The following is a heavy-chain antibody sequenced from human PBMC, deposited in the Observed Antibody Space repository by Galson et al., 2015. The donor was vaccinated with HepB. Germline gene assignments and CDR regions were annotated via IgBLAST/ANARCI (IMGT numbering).Heavy chain of an antibody. CDR2: ISYDGSNK. V-gene: IGHV3-30-3*01. J-gene: IGHJ5*02. CDR3: ARDHCSSTSCWGWFDP. D-gene: IGHD2-2*01. CDR1: GFTFSSYA. Sequence: SLRLSCAASGFTFSSYAMHWVRQAPGKGLEWVAVISYDGSNKYYADSVKGRFTISRDNSKNTLYLQMNSLRAEDTAVYYCARDHCSSTSCWGWFDPWGQGTLVTVSS.